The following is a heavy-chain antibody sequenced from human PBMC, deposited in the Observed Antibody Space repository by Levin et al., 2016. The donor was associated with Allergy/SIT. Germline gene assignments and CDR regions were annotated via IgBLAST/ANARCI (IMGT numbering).Heavy chain of an antibody. Sequence: SETLSLTCVVSGGSISSSHWWSWVRQPPGQGLEWIGEIYHSGSTNYNPSLESRVTISKDTSKNQVVLTLTNMDPVDTATYYCARIRSGSSNWFDSWGQGTLVTVSS. D-gene: IGHD1-26*01. CDR1: GGSISSSHW. V-gene: IGHV4-4*02. CDR3: ARIRSGSSNWFDS. CDR2: IYHSGST. J-gene: IGHJ5*01.